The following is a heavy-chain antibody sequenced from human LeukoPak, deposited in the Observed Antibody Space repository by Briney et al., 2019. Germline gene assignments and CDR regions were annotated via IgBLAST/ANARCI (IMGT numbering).Heavy chain of an antibody. CDR3: ARGRIAVHHDAFDI. CDR2: IIPIFGTA. J-gene: IGHJ3*02. CDR1: GGTFSSYA. V-gene: IGHV1-69*01. D-gene: IGHD6-19*01. Sequence: GSSVKVSCKASGGTFSSYAISWVRQAPGQGLEWMGGIIPIFGTANYAQKFQGRVTITADESTSTAYMELSSLRSEDTAVYYCARGRIAVHHDAFDIWGQGTMVTVSS.